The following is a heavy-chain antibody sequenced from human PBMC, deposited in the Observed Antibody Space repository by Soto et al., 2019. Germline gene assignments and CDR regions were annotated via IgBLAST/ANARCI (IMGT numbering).Heavy chain of an antibody. V-gene: IGHV1-2*02. CDR2: INANSGAT. CDR3: ARYAAEVTTFFDH. CDR1: RYTFTDYY. J-gene: IGHJ4*02. D-gene: IGHD4-17*01. Sequence: ASVKVSCKASRYTFTDYYVHWVRQSPGQGLEWMGWINANSGATKFPQKFQGRVIMTRDTSISTVYMELSSLRAEDTAVYYCARYAAEVTTFFDHWGQGTLVTVSS.